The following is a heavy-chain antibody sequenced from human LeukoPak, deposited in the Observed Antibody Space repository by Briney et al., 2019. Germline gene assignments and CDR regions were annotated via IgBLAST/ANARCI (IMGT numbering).Heavy chain of an antibody. Sequence: PGGSLRLSCVAPGFTFSNYWMGWVRQAPGKGLEWVANIKQDGGEKQYVDSVKGRYTISRDNARNSLYLQMNTLTAGDTAVYYCARDLFDFWGQGTLVTVSS. CDR3: ARDLFDF. CDR2: IKQDGGEK. V-gene: IGHV3-7*01. J-gene: IGHJ5*01. CDR1: GFTFSNYW.